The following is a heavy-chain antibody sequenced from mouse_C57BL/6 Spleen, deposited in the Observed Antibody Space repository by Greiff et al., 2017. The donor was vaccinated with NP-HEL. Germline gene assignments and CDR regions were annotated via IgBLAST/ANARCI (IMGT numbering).Heavy chain of an antibody. CDR1: GFTLSDYY. D-gene: IGHD1-1*01. V-gene: IGHV5-16*01. J-gene: IGHJ1*03. CDR3: ARETFSVRYFDV. CDR2: INYDGSST. Sequence: EVNVVESEGGLVQPGSSMKLSCTASGFTLSDYYMAWVRQVPEKGLEWVSNINYDGSSTYYLDSLQSRFIISRDNAKNILYLQMSRLKSEDTATYYCARETFSVRYFDVWGTGTTVTVSS.